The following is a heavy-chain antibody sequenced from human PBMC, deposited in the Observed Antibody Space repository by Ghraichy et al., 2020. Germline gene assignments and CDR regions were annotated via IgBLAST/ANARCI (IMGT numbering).Heavy chain of an antibody. J-gene: IGHJ3*02. Sequence: SETLSLTCTVSGGSISSSSYYWGWIRQPPGKGLEWIGSIYYSGSTYYNPSLKSRVTISVDTSKNQFSLKLSSVTAADTAVYYCARQTAGGNYDFWSGPRAFDIWGQGTMVTVSS. CDR2: IYYSGST. CDR3: ARQTAGGNYDFWSGPRAFDI. V-gene: IGHV4-39*07. D-gene: IGHD3-3*01. CDR1: GGSISSSSYY.